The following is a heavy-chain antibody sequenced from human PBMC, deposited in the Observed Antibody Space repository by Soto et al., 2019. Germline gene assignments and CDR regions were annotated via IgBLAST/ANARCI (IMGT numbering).Heavy chain of an antibody. J-gene: IGHJ4*02. CDR1: GGSISSGDYY. Sequence: PSETLSLTCTVSGGSISSGDYYWSWIRQPAGKGLEWIGRIYTSGSTNYNPSLKSRVTMSVDTSKNQFSLKLSSVTAADTAVYYCARTTYYDILTGYYQFDYWGQGTLVTVSS. CDR3: ARTTYYDILTGYYQFDY. D-gene: IGHD3-9*01. V-gene: IGHV4-61*02. CDR2: IYTSGST.